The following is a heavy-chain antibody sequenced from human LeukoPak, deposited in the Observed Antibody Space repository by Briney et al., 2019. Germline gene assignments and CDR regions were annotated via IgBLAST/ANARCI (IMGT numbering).Heavy chain of an antibody. D-gene: IGHD3-3*01. CDR3: ARVSPHRYYDFWSGSHHYYYGMDV. CDR2: ISSSSSYI. Sequence: PGGSLRLSCAASGFTFSSYSMNWVRQAPGKGLEWVSSISSSSSYIYYADSVKGRFTISRDNAKNSLYLQMNSLRAEDTAVYYCARVSPHRYYDFWSGSHHYYYGMDVWGQGTTVTVSS. J-gene: IGHJ6*02. CDR1: GFTFSSYS. V-gene: IGHV3-21*04.